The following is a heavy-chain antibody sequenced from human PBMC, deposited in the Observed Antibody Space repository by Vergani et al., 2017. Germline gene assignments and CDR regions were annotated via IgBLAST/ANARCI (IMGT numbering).Heavy chain of an antibody. CDR3: AKDRLVGGYYAVIFDY. D-gene: IGHD3-22*01. CDR2: ISWNSGSI. Sequence: EVQLVESGGGLVQPGRSLRLSCAASGFTFDDYAMHWVRQAPGKGLEWVSGISWNSGSIGYADSVKGRFTISRDNAKKSLYLQMNSLRAEDTALYYCAKDRLVGGYYAVIFDYWGQGTLVTVSS. V-gene: IGHV3-9*01. J-gene: IGHJ4*02. CDR1: GFTFDDYA.